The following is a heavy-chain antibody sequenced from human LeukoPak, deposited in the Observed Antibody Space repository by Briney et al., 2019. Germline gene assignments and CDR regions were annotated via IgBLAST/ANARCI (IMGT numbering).Heavy chain of an antibody. V-gene: IGHV1-69*05. J-gene: IGHJ6*03. D-gene: IGHD1-26*01. CDR3: ARGIAPYSGTYGVGYYYYMDV. Sequence: SVKVSCKASGGTFSSYAISWVRQAPGQGLEWMGRIIPIFGTANYAQKFQGRVTITTDESTSTAYTELSSLRSEDTAVYYCARGIAPYSGTYGVGYYYYMDVWGKGTTVTVSS. CDR2: IIPIFGTA. CDR1: GGTFSSYA.